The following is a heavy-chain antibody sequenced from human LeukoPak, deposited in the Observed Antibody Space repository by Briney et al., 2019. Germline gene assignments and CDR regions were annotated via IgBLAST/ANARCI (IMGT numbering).Heavy chain of an antibody. CDR1: GFTFRSSW. CDR3: AKDSSGYY. CDR2: IKPDASEK. D-gene: IGHD6-19*01. Sequence: GGSLRLSCAASGFTFRSSWMSWVRQAPGKGLEWVANIKPDASEKYYEDSVKGRFTISRDNAKNTLFLQMNTLRAEDTAVYYCAKDSSGYYWGQGTLVTVSS. V-gene: IGHV3-7*04. J-gene: IGHJ4*02.